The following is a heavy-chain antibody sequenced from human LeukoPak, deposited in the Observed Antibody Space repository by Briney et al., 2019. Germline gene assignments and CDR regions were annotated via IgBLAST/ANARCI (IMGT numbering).Heavy chain of an antibody. CDR1: GGSISSYY. J-gene: IGHJ3*02. Sequence: PSETLSLTCTVSGGSISSYYWSWIRQPPGKGLEWIGYIYYSGSTNYNPSLKSRVTISVDTSKNQFSLKLSSVTAADTAVYYCARLPSQYYDIWSGSLSIWGQGTMVTVSS. CDR3: ARLPSQYYDIWSGSLSI. V-gene: IGHV4-59*12. D-gene: IGHD3-3*01. CDR2: IYYSGST.